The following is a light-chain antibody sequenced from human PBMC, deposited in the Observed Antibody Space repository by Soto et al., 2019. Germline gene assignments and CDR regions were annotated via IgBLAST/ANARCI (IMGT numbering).Light chain of an antibody. CDR2: KAS. J-gene: IGKJ1*01. CDR3: QQYNSYST. Sequence: DIQMTQSPSTLSASVGDRVTITCRASQYISTWLAWYQQKPGKAPKLLISKASSLESGVPSRFSGSGSGTELTLTISSLQPDDFAPYYCQQYNSYSTFGQGTKVEVK. CDR1: QYISTW. V-gene: IGKV1-5*03.